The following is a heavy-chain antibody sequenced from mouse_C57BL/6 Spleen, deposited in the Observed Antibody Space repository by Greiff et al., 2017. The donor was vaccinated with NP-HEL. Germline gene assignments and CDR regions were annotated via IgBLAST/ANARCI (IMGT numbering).Heavy chain of an antibody. J-gene: IGHJ3*01. CDR3: SGDYDYAGFAY. CDR2: IYPRSGNT. CDR1: GYTFTSYG. D-gene: IGHD2-4*01. V-gene: IGHV1-81*01. Sequence: QVQLKESGAELARPGASVKLSCKASGYTFTSYGISWVKQRTGQGLEWIGEIYPRSGNTYYNEKFKGKATLTAAKSSSTAYMELRSLTSEDSAVYFCSGDYDYAGFAYWGQGTLVTVSA.